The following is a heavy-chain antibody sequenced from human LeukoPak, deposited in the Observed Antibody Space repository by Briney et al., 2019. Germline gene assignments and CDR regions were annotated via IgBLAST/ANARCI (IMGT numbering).Heavy chain of an antibody. J-gene: IGHJ4*02. V-gene: IGHV3-74*01. D-gene: IGHD6-13*01. CDR2: INSGGSIT. CDR1: GFTFTTYW. CDR3: AKEVSSSATPRFDY. Sequence: GGSLRLSCAASGFTFTTYWMHWVRQAPGKGLVWVSHINSGGSITSYADSVKGRFTISRDNSKNTLYLQMNSLRAEDTAVYYCAKEVSSSATPRFDYWGQGTLVTVSS.